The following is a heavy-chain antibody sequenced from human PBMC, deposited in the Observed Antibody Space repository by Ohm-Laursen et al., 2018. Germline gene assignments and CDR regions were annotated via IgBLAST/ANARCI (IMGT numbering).Heavy chain of an antibody. D-gene: IGHD2-8*01. CDR3: ARALLRYCTNGVCYGFDY. CDR2: INQDGSEK. Sequence: SLRLSCVASGFTFSTYWMSWVRQAPGKGLEWVANINQDGSEKYYVDSVKGRFTISRDNAKNSLYLQMNSLRAEDTAVYYCARALLRYCTNGVCYGFDYWGQGTLVTVSS. V-gene: IGHV3-7*01. J-gene: IGHJ4*02. CDR1: GFTFSTYW.